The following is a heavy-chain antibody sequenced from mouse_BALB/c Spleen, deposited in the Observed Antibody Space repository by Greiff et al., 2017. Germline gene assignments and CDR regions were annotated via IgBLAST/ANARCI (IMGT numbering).Heavy chain of an antibody. J-gene: IGHJ2*01. CDR1: GYTFTSYW. CDR3: ARGTPDY. CDR2: INPSTGYT. Sequence: QVQLQQSGAELAKPGASVKMSCKASGYTFTSYWMHWVKQRPGQGLEWIGYINPSTGYTEYNQKFEDKATLTADKSSSTAYMQLSSLTSEDSAVYYCARGTPDYWGQGTTLTVSS. V-gene: IGHV1-7*01.